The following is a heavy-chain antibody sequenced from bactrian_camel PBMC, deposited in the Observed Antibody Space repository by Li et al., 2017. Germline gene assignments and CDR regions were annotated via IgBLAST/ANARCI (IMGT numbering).Heavy chain of an antibody. CDR3: VKDDWGWSFGS. D-gene: IGHD5*01. J-gene: IGHJ6*01. CDR1: GDFYSRYC. Sequence: HVQLVESGGGLVQPGGSLRLSCTASGDFYSRYCVGWLRQAPGKEREGVAAIDWDGSTSYADSVKGRFTISQDNAKNSVYLQMNSLKPEDTAVYYCVKDDWGWSFGSWGQGTQVTVS. V-gene: IGHV3S53*01. CDR2: IDWDGST.